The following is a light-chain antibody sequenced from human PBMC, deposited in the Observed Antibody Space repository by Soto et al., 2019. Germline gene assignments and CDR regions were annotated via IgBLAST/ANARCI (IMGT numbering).Light chain of an antibody. CDR3: QHYNSYSEA. Sequence: DIQMTQSPSTLSGSVGDRVTITCRASQTISSWLAWYQQKPGKAPKLLIYKASTLKSGVPSRFSGSGSGPEFTLTTSSLQPDDFATYYCQHYNSYSEALGQGTKVDIK. CDR2: KAS. CDR1: QTISSW. V-gene: IGKV1-5*03. J-gene: IGKJ1*01.